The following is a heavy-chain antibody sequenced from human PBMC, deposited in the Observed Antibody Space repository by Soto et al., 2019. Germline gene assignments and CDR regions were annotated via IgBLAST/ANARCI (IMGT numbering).Heavy chain of an antibody. D-gene: IGHD3-22*01. CDR3: ARAPHSGYYYSLFDY. J-gene: IGHJ4*02. Sequence: ASVKVSCKASGGTFSSYAITWVRRAPGQGLGWMGGIIPLFNTANYAQKFQGRVTITADESTSTAYMELSSLRSEDTAVYYCARAPHSGYYYSLFDYWGQGALVTVSS. V-gene: IGHV1-69*13. CDR2: IIPLFNTA. CDR1: GGTFSSYA.